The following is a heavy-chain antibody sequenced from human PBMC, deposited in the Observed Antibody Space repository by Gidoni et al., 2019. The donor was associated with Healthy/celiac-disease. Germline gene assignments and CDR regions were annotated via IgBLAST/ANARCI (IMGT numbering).Heavy chain of an antibody. Sequence: QVQLQDSGPGLVKPSQTLSLTCTVSAGSISSVGYYWRWIRQHPGKGLEWIGYIYDSGSNYYNPSIKSRVTITVDTSKNQFSLKLSSVTAADTAVYYCARGLGYCSSTSCYSGGYFQHWGQGTLVTVSS. J-gene: IGHJ1*01. D-gene: IGHD2-2*02. CDR2: IYDSGSN. V-gene: IGHV4-31*03. CDR3: ARGLGYCSSTSCYSGGYFQH. CDR1: AGSISSVGYY.